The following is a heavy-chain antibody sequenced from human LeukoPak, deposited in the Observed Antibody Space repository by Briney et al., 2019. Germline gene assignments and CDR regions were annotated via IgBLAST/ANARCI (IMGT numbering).Heavy chain of an antibody. J-gene: IGHJ4*02. CDR3: ARGLYTAMVNFDY. Sequence: PGGSLRLSCAASGFTFSSYWVHWVRQAPGKGLVWVSHINSDGSSTSYADSVKGRFTISRDSAKNTLYLQMNSLRAEDTAVYYCARGLYTAMVNFDYWGQGTLVTVSS. CDR2: INSDGSST. D-gene: IGHD5-18*01. V-gene: IGHV3-74*01. CDR1: GFTFSSYW.